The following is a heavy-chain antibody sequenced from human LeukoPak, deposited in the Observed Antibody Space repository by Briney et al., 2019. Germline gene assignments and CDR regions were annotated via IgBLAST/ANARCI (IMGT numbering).Heavy chain of an antibody. Sequence: SETLSLTCTVSGASITSYSWSWIRLPAGKELEWIGRVSTTGNTNYNPSLKSRVTMSVDTSKSQFSLKLSSVTAADTAVYYCARDRSGDYGVGYWGQGTLVTVSS. D-gene: IGHD4-17*01. CDR3: ARDRSGDYGVGY. V-gene: IGHV4-4*07. CDR1: GASITSYS. J-gene: IGHJ4*02. CDR2: VSTTGNT.